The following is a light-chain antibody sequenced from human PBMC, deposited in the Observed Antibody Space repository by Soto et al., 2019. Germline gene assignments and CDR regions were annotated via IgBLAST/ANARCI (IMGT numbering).Light chain of an antibody. V-gene: IGKV3-20*01. CDR1: QTIRSNY. CDR2: GAS. Sequence: ETVLTQSPGTLSLSPGERATLSCRASQTIRSNYLAWYRQTPGQAPRLLIYGASNRATGIADRFSGSGSGTDFTLFFGSLGPGVFGLFCCLLCGSLPWCFGQGTKVEIK. J-gene: IGKJ2*03. CDR3: LLCGSLPWC.